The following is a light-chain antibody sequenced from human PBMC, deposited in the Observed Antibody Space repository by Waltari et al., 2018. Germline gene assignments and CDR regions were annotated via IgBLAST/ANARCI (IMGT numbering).Light chain of an antibody. V-gene: IGKV1-39*01. CDR2: AAS. CDR1: QSIDNY. J-gene: IGKJ2*01. Sequence: DIQMTQSPSSLSASVGDRVTLTCRASQSIDNYLNWYQHKPGTAPKLLISAASTLQSGVSSRFRGSGSGTDFTLTIRGLVPEDSATYYCQQGFTVPHTFGQGTKL. CDR3: QQGFTVPHT.